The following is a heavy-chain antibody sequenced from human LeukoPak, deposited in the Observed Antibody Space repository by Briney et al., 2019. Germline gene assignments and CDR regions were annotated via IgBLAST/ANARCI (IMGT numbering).Heavy chain of an antibody. CDR3: ARGAHSSGWYYYYYMDV. CDR2: ISGSGGST. CDR1: GFTFSTYA. V-gene: IGHV3-23*01. J-gene: IGHJ6*03. Sequence: GGSLRLSCAASGFTFSTYAVNWVRQAPGKGLEWVSAISGSGGSTYYADSVKGRFTISRDNSKNILYLQMNSLRAEDTAVYYCARGAHSSGWYYYYYMDVWGKGATVTVSS. D-gene: IGHD6-19*01.